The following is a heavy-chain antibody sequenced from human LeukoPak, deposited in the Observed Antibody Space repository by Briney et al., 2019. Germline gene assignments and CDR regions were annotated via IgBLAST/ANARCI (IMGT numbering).Heavy chain of an antibody. D-gene: IGHD3-22*01. CDR3: AREIHSTGYYYAGGYMDV. CDR2: FSSGDTNI. CDR1: GFNFSDYY. Sequence: NPGGSLRLSCAASGFNFSDYYMSWVRQAPGRGLEWISFFSSGDTNIKYADSVKGRFTISRDNAKNSLYLQMNSLRAEDTAVYFCAREIHSTGYYYAGGYMDVWGEGTTVTVSS. V-gene: IGHV3-11*04. J-gene: IGHJ6*03.